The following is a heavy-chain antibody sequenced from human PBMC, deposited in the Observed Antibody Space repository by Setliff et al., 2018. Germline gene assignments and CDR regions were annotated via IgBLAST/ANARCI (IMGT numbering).Heavy chain of an antibody. D-gene: IGHD6-6*01. J-gene: IGHJ4*02. CDR2: ITGSSVTI. CDR3: AITSIAARPDFSFGY. CDR1: GFTFSTYS. V-gene: IGHV3-48*01. Sequence: GGSLRLSCAASGFTFSTYSMYWVRQAPGKGLEWISYITGSSVTIYYADSVKGRFTISRDNAKNSLYLQMNSLRAEDTAVYYCAITSIAARPDFSFGYWGQGTLVTVSS.